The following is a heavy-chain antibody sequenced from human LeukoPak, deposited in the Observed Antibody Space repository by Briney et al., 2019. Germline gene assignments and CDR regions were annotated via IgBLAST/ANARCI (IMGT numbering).Heavy chain of an antibody. V-gene: IGHV3-23*01. D-gene: IGHD3-10*01. CDR2: ISTDAGET. J-gene: IGHJ4*01. Sequence: GGSLRLSCAASGFTLSTYARSWVRQTPGEGLGWVAAISTDAGETHYADSVKGRFTISRDNSKNTVSMQMSSLRAWDTALYYTPKRSGNGYGSGPFDYRGHGTLVT. CDR1: GFTLSTYA. CDR3: PKRSGNGYGSGPFDY.